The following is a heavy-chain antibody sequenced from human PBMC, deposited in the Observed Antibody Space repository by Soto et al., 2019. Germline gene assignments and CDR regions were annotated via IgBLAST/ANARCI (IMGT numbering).Heavy chain of an antibody. J-gene: IGHJ4*03. D-gene: IGHD2-8*02. CDR2: INSDGSDT. CDR3: ARSTGGYYTD. Sequence: PGGSLRLSCAASGFTFSSYWMHWVRQAPGKGLVWVSHINSDGSDTTYADSVKGRFTISRDNAKNMLYLQMNSLRAEDTALYYCARSTGGYYTDWGQGTVVTVSS. CDR1: GFTFSSYW. V-gene: IGHV3-74*01.